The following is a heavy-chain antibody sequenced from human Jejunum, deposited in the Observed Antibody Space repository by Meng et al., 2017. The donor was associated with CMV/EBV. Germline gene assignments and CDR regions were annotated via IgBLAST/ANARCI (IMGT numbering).Heavy chain of an antibody. Sequence: SGYTFTDYYIHWVRQAPGQGLECMGWINPNNGGTTYAQKVHGRFTMTRDTSISTAYMELSRLTSDDTAMYYCASHYYDTSGYLPHWGQGTLVTVSS. CDR2: INPNNGGT. V-gene: IGHV1-2*02. CDR1: GYTFTDYY. CDR3: ASHYYDTSGYLPH. D-gene: IGHD3-22*01. J-gene: IGHJ4*02.